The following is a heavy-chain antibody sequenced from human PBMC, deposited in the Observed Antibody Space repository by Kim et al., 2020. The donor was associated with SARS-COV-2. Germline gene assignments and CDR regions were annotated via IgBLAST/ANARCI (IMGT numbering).Heavy chain of an antibody. CDR1: GYTFTSYG. CDR3: ARYPAYPIYYYYGMDV. Sequence: ASVKVSCKASGYTFTSYGISWVRQAPGQGLEWMGGISAYNGNTNYAQKLQGRVTMTTDTSTSTAYMELRSLRSDDTAVYYCARYPAYPIYYYYGMDVWSQRTQVTV. CDR2: ISAYNGNT. J-gene: IGHJ6*02. V-gene: IGHV1-18*04.